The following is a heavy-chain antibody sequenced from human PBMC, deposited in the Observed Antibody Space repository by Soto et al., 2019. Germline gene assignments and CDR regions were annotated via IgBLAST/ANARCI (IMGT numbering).Heavy chain of an antibody. Sequence: SETLSLTCAVYGGSFSGYYWSWIRQPPGKGLEWIGEINHSGSTNYNPSLKSRVTISVDTSKNQFSLKLSSVTAADTAVYYCARGSQAGAVGATYLWRFDPWGQGTLVTVSS. CDR3: ARGSQAGAVGATYLWRFDP. J-gene: IGHJ5*02. CDR1: GGSFSGYY. CDR2: INHSGST. D-gene: IGHD1-26*01. V-gene: IGHV4-34*01.